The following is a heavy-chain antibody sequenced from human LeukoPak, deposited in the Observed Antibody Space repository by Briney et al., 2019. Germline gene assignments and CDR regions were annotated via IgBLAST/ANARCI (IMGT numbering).Heavy chain of an antibody. V-gene: IGHV1-69*13. J-gene: IGHJ4*02. CDR1: GGTFSSYA. CDR3: ASRSGSYDY. CDR2: IIAMFGTA. Sequence: SVKVSCKASGGTFSSYAISWGRQAPGQGVEWMGGIIAMFGTANYAQKLQGRVTITADEYTSTAYMELSSLRSEDTAVYYCASRSGSYDYWGQGTLVTVSS. D-gene: IGHD1-26*01.